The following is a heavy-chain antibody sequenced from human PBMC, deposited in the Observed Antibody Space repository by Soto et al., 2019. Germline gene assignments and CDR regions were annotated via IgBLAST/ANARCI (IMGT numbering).Heavy chain of an antibody. CDR3: ARGSAGALYDF. D-gene: IGHD6-13*01. CDR2: ISGYNGYP. CDR1: GYIFTNYG. V-gene: IGHV1-18*01. Sequence: ASVKVSCKTSGYIFTNYGVAWVRQAPAQGLELVAWISGYNGYPKYTQKFQGGVTVTTDTSTRTGYMELRNLRSDDTAVYYCARGSAGALYDFWGQGTLVTVPS. J-gene: IGHJ4*02.